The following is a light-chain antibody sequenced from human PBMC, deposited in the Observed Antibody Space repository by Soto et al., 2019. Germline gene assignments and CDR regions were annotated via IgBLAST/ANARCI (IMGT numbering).Light chain of an antibody. CDR1: SGSIASNY. J-gene: IGLJ3*02. Sequence: NFMLTQPHSVSESPGKTVTISFTGSSGSIASNYVQWFQQRPGSAPTTVIYEDNKRPSVVPDRFSGSIDSSSNPASLTISGLKTEDEADYYCQSYGDNNQVFGGGTKLTVL. CDR2: EDN. CDR3: QSYGDNNQV. V-gene: IGLV6-57*02.